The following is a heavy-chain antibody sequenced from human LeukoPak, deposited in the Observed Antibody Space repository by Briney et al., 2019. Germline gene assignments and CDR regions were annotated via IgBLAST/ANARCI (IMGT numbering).Heavy chain of an antibody. CDR1: GFTFSSYE. V-gene: IGHV3-48*03. CDR2: ISSSGSTI. Sequence: GGSLRLSCAASGFTFSSYEMNWVRQAPGKGLEWVSYISSSGSTIYYADSVKGRFTISRDNSKNTLYLQMNSLRGEDTAVYYCARGGSYLSAFDIWGQGTMVTVSS. CDR3: ARGGSYLSAFDI. J-gene: IGHJ3*02. D-gene: IGHD1-26*01.